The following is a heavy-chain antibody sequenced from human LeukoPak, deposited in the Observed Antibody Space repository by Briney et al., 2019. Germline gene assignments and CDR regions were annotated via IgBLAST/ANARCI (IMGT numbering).Heavy chain of an antibody. CDR2: IKQDGSEK. CDR3: ARDEGSGYFFDY. V-gene: IGHV3-7*01. D-gene: IGHD3-22*01. CDR1: EFTFSTYS. J-gene: IGHJ4*02. Sequence: AGGSLRLSCAASEFTFSTYSINWVRQAPGKGLEWVANIKQDGSEKYYVDSVKGRFTISRDNAKNSLYLQMNSLRAEDTAVYYCARDEGSGYFFDYWGQGTLVTVSS.